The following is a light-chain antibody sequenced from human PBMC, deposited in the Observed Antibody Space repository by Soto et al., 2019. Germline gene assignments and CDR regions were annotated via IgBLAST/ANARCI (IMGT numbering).Light chain of an antibody. CDR3: AAWDDSLNGHV. Sequence: QSVLTQPPSAPGTPGQRVTISCSGSTSNIGSNTVNWYQQLPGTAPKLLIFANSQRPSGVPDRFSGSKSGTSASLAISGLQSEDEADYYCAAWDDSLNGHVFGTGTKVTVL. V-gene: IGLV1-44*01. CDR2: ANS. CDR1: TSNIGSNT. J-gene: IGLJ1*01.